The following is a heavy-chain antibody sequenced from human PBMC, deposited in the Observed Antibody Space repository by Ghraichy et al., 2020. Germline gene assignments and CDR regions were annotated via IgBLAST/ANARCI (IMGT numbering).Heavy chain of an antibody. CDR3: VRDKNKFGDYRFGD. D-gene: IGHD4-17*01. CDR1: RVTFKNYG. J-gene: IGHJ4*02. CDR2: IWYDGSNQ. V-gene: IGHV3-33*01. Sequence: GESLNISCTMSRVTFKNYGFNWVRQAPGKGLEWVGVIWYDGSNQYYADSVKGRFTISRDNSKNTLYLQMNRLRAEDTATYYCVRDKNKFGDYRFGDCGQGAQVIVSS.